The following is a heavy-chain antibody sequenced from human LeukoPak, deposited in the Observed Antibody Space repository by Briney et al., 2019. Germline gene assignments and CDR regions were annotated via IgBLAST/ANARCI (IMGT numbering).Heavy chain of an antibody. CDR1: GFTVSSNY. Sequence: QPGGSLRLSCAASGFTVSSNYMSWVRQAPGKGLEWVSVIYSGGSTYYADSVKGRFTISRDNSKNTLYLQMNSLRAEDTAVYYCARGYSSGWYNLGDYWGQGTLVTVSS. J-gene: IGHJ4*02. V-gene: IGHV3-66*01. CDR2: IYSGGST. CDR3: ARGYSSGWYNLGDY. D-gene: IGHD6-19*01.